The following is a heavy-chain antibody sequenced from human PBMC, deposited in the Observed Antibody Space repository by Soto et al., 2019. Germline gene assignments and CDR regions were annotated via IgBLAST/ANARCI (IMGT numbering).Heavy chain of an antibody. CDR3: AREEVYYYGSGSYSYFDY. D-gene: IGHD3-10*01. CDR2: IYYSGST. Sequence: SETLSLTCTVSGGSISSYYWSWIRQPPGKXLEWIGYIYYSGSTNYNPSLKSRVTISVDTSKNQFSLKLSSVTAADTAVYYCAREEVYYYGSGSYSYFDYWGQGTLVTVSS. CDR1: GGSISSYY. V-gene: IGHV4-59*01. J-gene: IGHJ4*02.